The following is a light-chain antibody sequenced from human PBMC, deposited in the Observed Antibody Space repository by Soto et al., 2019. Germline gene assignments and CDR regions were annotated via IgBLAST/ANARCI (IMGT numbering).Light chain of an antibody. CDR3: AAWDDSLNGGYV. CDR2: SNN. J-gene: IGLJ1*01. Sequence: QSVLTQPPSASGTPGQRVTISCSGSSSNIGSNTVNWYQQLPGTAPKLLIYSNNQRPSGVPDRFSGSKSGTSASLAISGLQSEDGADYYCAAWDDSLNGGYVFGTGTKVTVL. CDR1: SSNIGSNT. V-gene: IGLV1-44*01.